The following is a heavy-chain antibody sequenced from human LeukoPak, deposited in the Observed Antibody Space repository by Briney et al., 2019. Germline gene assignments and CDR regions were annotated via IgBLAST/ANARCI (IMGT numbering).Heavy chain of an antibody. D-gene: IGHD6-19*01. CDR3: ARGGYSSGWYRD. CDR1: GFTFSSYG. V-gene: IGHV3-33*01. J-gene: IGHJ4*02. CDR2: MWYDGSNK. Sequence: GGSLRLSCAASGFTFSSYGMHWVRQAPGKGLGWMAVMWYDGSNKYYADSVKGRFTISRDNPKNTLYLQMSSLRAEDTAVYYCARGGYSSGWYRDWGQGTLVTVSS.